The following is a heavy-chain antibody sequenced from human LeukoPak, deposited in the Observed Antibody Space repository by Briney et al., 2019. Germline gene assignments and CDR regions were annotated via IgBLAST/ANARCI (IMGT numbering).Heavy chain of an antibody. J-gene: IGHJ4*02. V-gene: IGHV4-34*01. D-gene: IGHD3-10*01. Sequence: SETLSLTCAVYGGSFSGYYWSWIRQPPGKGLEWIGEINHSGTTNYNPSLKSLVTISVDTSKNQFSLKLSSVTAADTAVYYCARGRVDYYGSGTHRRFFDYWGQGTLVTVSS. CDR3: ARGRVDYYGSGTHRRFFDY. CDR2: INHSGTT. CDR1: GGSFSGYY.